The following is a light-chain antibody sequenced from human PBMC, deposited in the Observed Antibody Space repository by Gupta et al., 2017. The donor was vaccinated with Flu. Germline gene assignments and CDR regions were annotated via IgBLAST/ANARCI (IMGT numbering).Light chain of an antibody. CDR1: QSVLYSSNNKNY. J-gene: IGKJ1*01. Sequence: DIVMTQSPDSLAVSLGERATINCKSSQSVLYSSNNKNYLAWYQQKQGQPPKLLIYWASTRESGVPDRFSGSGSGTDFTLTISSLQAEDVAVYYCQQYFISPQTFGQGTKVEIK. CDR2: WAS. CDR3: QQYFISPQT. V-gene: IGKV4-1*01.